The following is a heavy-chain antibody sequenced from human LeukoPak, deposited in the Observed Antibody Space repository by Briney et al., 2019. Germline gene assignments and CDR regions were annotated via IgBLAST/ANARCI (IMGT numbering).Heavy chain of an antibody. D-gene: IGHD3-3*01. J-gene: IGHJ5*02. CDR1: GFTFSSYW. Sequence: GGSLRLSCTASGFTFSSYWMSWVRQAPGKGLEWVANIKQDGSEKYYVDSVKGRFTISRDNAKNSLYLQMNSLRAEDTAVYYCARDRPRPKLEWLLVSNLPNWFDPWGQGTLVTVSS. V-gene: IGHV3-7*01. CDR2: IKQDGSEK. CDR3: ARDRPRPKLEWLLVSNLPNWFDP.